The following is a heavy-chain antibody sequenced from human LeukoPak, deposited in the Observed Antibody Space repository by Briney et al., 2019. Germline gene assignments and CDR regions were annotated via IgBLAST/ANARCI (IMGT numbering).Heavy chain of an antibody. CDR3: ARTYYDSSGQDY. V-gene: IGHV3-53*01. CDR2: IKTAGGT. D-gene: IGHD3-22*01. Sequence: GGSLRLSCAASGFTVTSTYMHWVRQAPGKGLEWVSLIKTAGGTHSADSVKGRFTISRDNSKNTLYLQMNSLRAEDTAVYYCARTYYDSSGQDYWGQGTLVTVSS. J-gene: IGHJ4*02. CDR1: GFTVTSTY.